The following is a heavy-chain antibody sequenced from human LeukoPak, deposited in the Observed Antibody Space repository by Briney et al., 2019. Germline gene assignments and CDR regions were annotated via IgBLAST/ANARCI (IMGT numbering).Heavy chain of an antibody. D-gene: IGHD3-22*01. V-gene: IGHV1-2*02. CDR2: INPNSGGT. CDR1: GYTFTDYY. J-gene: IGHJ4*02. CDR3: ATAIYDSSGYYY. Sequence: ASVKVSCKASGYTFTDYYIHWARQAPGQGLEGMGWINPNSGGTIYAQKFQGRVTMTEDTYTDTAYMELSSLRSEDTAAYYCATAIYDSSGYYYWGQGTLVTVSS.